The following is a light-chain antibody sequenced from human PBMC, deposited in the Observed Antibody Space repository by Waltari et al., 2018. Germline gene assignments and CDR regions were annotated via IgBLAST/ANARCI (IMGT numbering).Light chain of an antibody. Sequence: QSALTQPPSASGSPGQSVTISCTGTSSDVGAYDYVSWYQQPPDKAPNLMIYEVTKRPSGVPYRFSGSKAGNTASLTVAELQAEDEADYYCCAYAGSYMVFGAGTKVTVL. CDR1: SSDVGAYDY. J-gene: IGLJ3*02. CDR2: EVT. CDR3: CAYAGSYMV. V-gene: IGLV2-8*01.